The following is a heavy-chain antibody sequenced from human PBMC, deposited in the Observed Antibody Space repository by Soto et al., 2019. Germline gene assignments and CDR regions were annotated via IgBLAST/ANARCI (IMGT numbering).Heavy chain of an antibody. D-gene: IGHD6-13*01. CDR3: ARVAGAAVFYYYYGMGV. J-gene: IGHJ6*02. CDR1: GGSISSYY. V-gene: IGHV4-59*01. Sequence: SETLSLTCTVSGGSISSYYWSWIRQPPGKGLEWIGYIYYSGSTNYNPSLKSRVTISVDTSKNQFSLKLSSVTAADTAVYYCARVAGAAVFYYYYGMGVWGQGTTVTVSS. CDR2: IYYSGST.